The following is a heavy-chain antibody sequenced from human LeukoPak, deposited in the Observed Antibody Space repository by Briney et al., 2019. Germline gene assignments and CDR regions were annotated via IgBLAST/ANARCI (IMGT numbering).Heavy chain of an antibody. CDR2: IDWGGTE. CDR1: GYSLTTTGMC. D-gene: IGHD3-10*01. Sequence: SGPTLVNPTQTLTLTCTFSGYSLTTTGMCVSWIRQPPINYQERLALIDWGGTEYYSTSLKTRLTISRDTSKNQVVLTMTNMDPVDTATYYCARMPATMVRGVLDAFDIWGQGTMVTASP. V-gene: IGHV2-70*01. CDR3: ARMPATMVRGVLDAFDI. J-gene: IGHJ3*02.